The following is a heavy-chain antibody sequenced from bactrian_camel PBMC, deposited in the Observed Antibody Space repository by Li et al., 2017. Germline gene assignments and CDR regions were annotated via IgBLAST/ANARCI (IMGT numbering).Heavy chain of an antibody. CDR3: AADRALDDDCYVGSLYTDFAY. CDR1: GSTQSSYC. Sequence: HVQLVESGGTSVQAGGSLRLSCAASGSTQSSYCMAWFRQVPGREREQVAIIDTNGIYGYSESVKGRFAISRDNAKSTLYLQMNNLKPEDTAMYYCAADRALDDDCYVGSLYTDFAYWGQGTQVTVS. J-gene: IGHJ6*01. D-gene: IGHD3*01. CDR2: IDTNGIY. V-gene: IGHV3S57*01.